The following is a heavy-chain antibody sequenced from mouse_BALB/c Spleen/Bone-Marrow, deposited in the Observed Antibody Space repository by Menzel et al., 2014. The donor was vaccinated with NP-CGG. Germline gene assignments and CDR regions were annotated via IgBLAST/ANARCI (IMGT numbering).Heavy chain of an antibody. J-gene: IGHJ3*01. CDR1: GYSITCDSA. CDR3: ARRGYYGTFLFAY. CDR2: ISYSGST. Sequence: ESGPGLVKPSQSLSLTCTVTGYSITCDSAWNWIRQFPGNKLEWMAYISYSGSTTYNPSLKSRISITRDTSKNQFFLQLNSVTTEDTATYYCARRGYYGTFLFAYWGQGTLVTVSA. D-gene: IGHD2-1*01. V-gene: IGHV3-2*02.